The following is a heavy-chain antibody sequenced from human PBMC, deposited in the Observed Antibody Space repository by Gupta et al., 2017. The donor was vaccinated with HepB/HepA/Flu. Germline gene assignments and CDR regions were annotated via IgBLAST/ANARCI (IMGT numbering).Heavy chain of an antibody. V-gene: IGHV4-39*01. D-gene: IGHD3-22*01. CDR1: GGSMSSRSHY. J-gene: IGHJ3*02. CDR3: ARLTYYYDSSGYSLGAFDI. Sequence: QLQLQESGPGLVQPSETLSLTCTVSGGSMSSRSHYWGWIRPPPGKGLEWIGTIYYSGNTYYKTSLKSRVTISVDTSNNQFSLKLSSVTATDTAVYYCARLTYYYDSSGYSLGAFDIWGQGTMVTV. CDR2: IYYSGNT.